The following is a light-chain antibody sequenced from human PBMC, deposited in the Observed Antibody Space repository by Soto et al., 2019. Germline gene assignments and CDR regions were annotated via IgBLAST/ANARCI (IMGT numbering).Light chain of an antibody. Sequence: MLMTQDPASLFVSEGEGASLSCRASQSVSSNLAWYQQKPGQAPRLLIYGASTRATGIPARFSGSGSGTDFTLTISGLQSEDFAAYYCQQCHSWPRTFGQGTKVDIK. CDR1: QSVSSN. J-gene: IGKJ1*01. V-gene: IGKV3-15*01. CDR3: QQCHSWPRT. CDR2: GAS.